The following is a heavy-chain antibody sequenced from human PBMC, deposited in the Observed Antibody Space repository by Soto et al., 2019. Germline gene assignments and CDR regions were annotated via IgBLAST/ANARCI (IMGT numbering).Heavy chain of an antibody. CDR1: GFTFSDYY. J-gene: IGHJ6*02. V-gene: IGHV3-11*01. CDR3: AKDLLGFGEFHYGMDV. CDR2: ISSSGSTI. D-gene: IGHD3-10*01. Sequence: VGSLRLSCAASGFTFSDYYMSWIRQAPGKGLEWVSYISSSGSTIYYADSVKGRFTISRDNSKNTLYLQMNSLRAEDTAVYYCAKDLLGFGEFHYGMDVWGQGTTVTVSS.